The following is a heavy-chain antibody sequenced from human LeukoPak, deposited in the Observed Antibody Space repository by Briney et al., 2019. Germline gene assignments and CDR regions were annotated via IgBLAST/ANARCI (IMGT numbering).Heavy chain of an antibody. CDR3: ARDVGLRYFDAFDI. J-gene: IGHJ3*02. V-gene: IGHV3-21*01. CDR2: ISSSSSYI. Sequence: GGSLRLSCAASGFTFSSYSMNWVRQAPGKGLEWVSSISSSSSYIYYADSVTGRFTISRDNAKNSLYLQMNSLRAEDTAVYYCARDVGLRYFDAFDIWGQGTMVTVSS. D-gene: IGHD3-9*01. CDR1: GFTFSSYS.